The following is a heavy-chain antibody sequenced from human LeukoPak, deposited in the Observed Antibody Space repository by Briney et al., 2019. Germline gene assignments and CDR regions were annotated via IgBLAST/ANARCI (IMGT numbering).Heavy chain of an antibody. Sequence: GASVKVSCKASGYTFTVYYIHWVRQARGQGPEWMGWINPNSGGTNYAQKFQGRVTMTRDTSITTAYMELSGLRSDDTAVFYCARVSSNWDTYFHYWGQGSLVTVSS. V-gene: IGHV1-2*02. CDR3: ARVSSNWDTYFHY. J-gene: IGHJ4*02. CDR2: INPNSGGT. D-gene: IGHD7-27*01. CDR1: GYTFTVYY.